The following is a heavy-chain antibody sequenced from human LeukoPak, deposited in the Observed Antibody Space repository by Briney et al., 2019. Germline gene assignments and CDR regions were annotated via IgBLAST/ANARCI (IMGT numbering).Heavy chain of an antibody. J-gene: IGHJ5*02. CDR3: ARDRGYYASGSYYKSGWFDP. CDR1: GASIRSYY. D-gene: IGHD3-10*01. CDR2: IYHTGDI. Sequence: SETLSLTCTVSGASIRSYYWAWIRQPPGKGLEWIGNIYHTGDINYSPSLESRVTISVDASKNQFSLKLTSVTAADTAVYYCARDRGYYASGSYYKSGWFDPWGQGTLVTVSS. V-gene: IGHV4-59*01.